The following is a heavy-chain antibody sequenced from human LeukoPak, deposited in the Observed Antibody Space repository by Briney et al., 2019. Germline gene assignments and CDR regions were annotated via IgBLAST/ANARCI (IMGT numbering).Heavy chain of an antibody. Sequence: GGSLRLSCAASGFTFGSYAMSWVRQAPGKGLEWVSAISGSGDNTYYADSVKGRFTISTDNSKNTLYLQMNSLRAEDTAVYYCAKDLRGSVLFMDVSGKGTTVTVSS. D-gene: IGHD2-21*01. J-gene: IGHJ6*03. V-gene: IGHV3-23*01. CDR3: AKDLRGSVLFMDV. CDR1: GFTFGSYA. CDR2: ISGSGDNT.